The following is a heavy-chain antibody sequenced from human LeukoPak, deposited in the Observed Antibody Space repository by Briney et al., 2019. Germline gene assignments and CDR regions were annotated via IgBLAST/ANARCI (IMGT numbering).Heavy chain of an antibody. CDR1: GGSISSYY. J-gene: IGHJ4*02. V-gene: IGHV4-59*01. CDR2: IYYSGST. D-gene: IGHD5-18*01. Sequence: SETLPLTCTVSGGSISSYYWSWLRQPPGKGLEWIGYIYYSGSTNYNPSLKSRVTMSVDTSKNQFSLKLSSVTAADTAVYYCAREWDTAMVIDYWGQGTLVTVSS. CDR3: AREWDTAMVIDY.